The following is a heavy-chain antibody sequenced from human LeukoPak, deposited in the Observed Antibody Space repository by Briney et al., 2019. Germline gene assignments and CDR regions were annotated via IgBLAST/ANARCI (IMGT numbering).Heavy chain of an antibody. D-gene: IGHD3-10*01. Sequence: GGSLRLSCAASEFSVGSNYMTWVRQAPGKGLEWVSLIYSGGSTYYADSVKGRFTISRDNSKNTLYLQMNSLRAEDTAVYFCAKGPWFGESWGQGTLVTVSS. CDR3: AKGPWFGES. CDR1: EFSVGSNY. CDR2: IYSGGST. J-gene: IGHJ5*02. V-gene: IGHV3-66*01.